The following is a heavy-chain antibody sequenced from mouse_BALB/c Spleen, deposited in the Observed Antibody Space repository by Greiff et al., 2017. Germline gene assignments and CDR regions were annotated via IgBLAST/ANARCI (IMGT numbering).Heavy chain of an antibody. J-gene: IGHJ3*01. CDR1: GFAFSSYD. Sequence: DVQLVESGGGLVKPGGSLKLSCAASGFAFSSYDMSWVRQTPEKRLEWVAYISSGGGSTYYPDTVKGRFTISRDNAKNTLYLQMSSLKSEDTAMYYCARQKYGGFAYWGQGTLVTVSA. CDR3: ARQKYGGFAY. D-gene: IGHD2-10*02. CDR2: ISSGGGST. V-gene: IGHV5-12-1*01.